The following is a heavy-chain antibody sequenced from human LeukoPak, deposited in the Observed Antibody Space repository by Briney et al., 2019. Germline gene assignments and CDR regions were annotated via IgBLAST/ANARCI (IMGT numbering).Heavy chain of an antibody. CDR1: GFTFSNYA. J-gene: IGHJ4*02. V-gene: IGHV3-64*01. D-gene: IGHD2-21*02. Sequence: PGGSLRLSCAASGFTFSNYAMHWVRQAPGKGPEYVSAITNNGGSTYYANSVKGRFTISRDNSKNTLYLQMGSLRAEDMAVYYCARDRGAYCGGDCFNYYFDYWGQGTLVTVSS. CDR3: ARDRGAYCGGDCFNYYFDY. CDR2: ITNNGGST.